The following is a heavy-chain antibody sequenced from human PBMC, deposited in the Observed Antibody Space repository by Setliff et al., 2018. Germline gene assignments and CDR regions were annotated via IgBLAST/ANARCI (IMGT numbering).Heavy chain of an antibody. CDR2: IDPRGSPV. D-gene: IGHD1-7*01. J-gene: IGHJ4*02. Sequence: GGSLRLSCAASGFTFSSYSMNWIRQTPREGLEWISHIDPRGSPVDYVDSVKGRFTISRDNTKNLVYLQMDSLRADDTAVYYCTRSRGTTVYDYWGQGTLVTVSS. CDR1: GFTFSSYS. V-gene: IGHV3-48*04. CDR3: TRSRGTTVYDY.